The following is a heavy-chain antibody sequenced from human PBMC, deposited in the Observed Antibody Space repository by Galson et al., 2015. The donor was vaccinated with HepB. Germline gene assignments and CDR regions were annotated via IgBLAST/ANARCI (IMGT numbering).Heavy chain of an antibody. Sequence: SLRLSCAASESTLNNYAMSWVRQAPGKGLEWVSSISGGGSASDYADSVKGRFTISRDKSKNTLYLQMNSLRDDDTAIYDWANQKACNSGLVYWGQGTLVTVSS. CDR2: ISGGGSAS. CDR1: ESTLNNYA. CDR3: ANQKACNSGLVY. J-gene: IGHJ4*02. D-gene: IGHD6-19*01. V-gene: IGHV3-23*01.